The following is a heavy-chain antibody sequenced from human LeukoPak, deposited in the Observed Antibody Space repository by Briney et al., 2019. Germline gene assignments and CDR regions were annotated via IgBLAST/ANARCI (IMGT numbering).Heavy chain of an antibody. CDR1: GGSFSGYY. D-gene: IGHD6-19*01. Sequence: SETLSLTCAVYGGSFSGYYWSWIRQPPGKGLEWIGEINHSGSTNYNPSLKSRATISVDTSKNQFSLKLSSVTAADTAVYYCVRGRYSSGWFKDKNWFDPWGQGIPVTVSS. V-gene: IGHV4-34*01. J-gene: IGHJ5*02. CDR3: VRGRYSSGWFKDKNWFDP. CDR2: INHSGST.